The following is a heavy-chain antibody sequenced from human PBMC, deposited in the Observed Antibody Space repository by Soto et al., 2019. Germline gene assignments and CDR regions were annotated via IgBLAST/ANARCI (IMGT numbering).Heavy chain of an antibody. V-gene: IGHV4-31*03. J-gene: IGHJ5*02. CDR3: ARWWSGSRQGFDP. CDR1: GGSISSGDYY. D-gene: IGHD3-3*01. Sequence: QVQLQESGPGLVKPSQTLSLTCTVSGGSISSGDYYWSWIRQHPGKGLEWIRYIYYSGSTYYNPSLKSRVTISVDTSQNQFSLKLSSVTAADTAVYYCARWWSGSRQGFDPWGQRTLVTVSS. CDR2: IYYSGST.